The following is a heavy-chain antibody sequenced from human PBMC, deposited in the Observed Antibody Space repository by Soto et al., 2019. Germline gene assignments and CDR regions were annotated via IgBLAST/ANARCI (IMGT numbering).Heavy chain of an antibody. J-gene: IGHJ5*02. D-gene: IGHD1-26*01. CDR1: GFTFSSYA. Sequence: QVQLVESGGGVVQPGRSLRLSCAASGFTFSSYAMHWVRQAPGKGLEWVAVISYDGSNKYYADSVKGRFTISRDNSKNTLYLQMNGLRAEDTAVYYCARGWDWFDPWGQGTLVTVSS. CDR2: ISYDGSNK. V-gene: IGHV3-30-3*01. CDR3: ARGWDWFDP.